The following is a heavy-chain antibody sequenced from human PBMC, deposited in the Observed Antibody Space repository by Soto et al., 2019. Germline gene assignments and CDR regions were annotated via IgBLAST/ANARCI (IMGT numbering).Heavy chain of an antibody. J-gene: IGHJ4*02. CDR2: IDPSDSYT. D-gene: IGHD3-22*01. Sequence: PGESLKISCKGSGYSFTSYWISWVRQMPGKGLEWMGRIDPSDSYTNYSPSFQGHVTISADKSISTAYLQWSSLKASDTAMYYCARGDYDILTRYYYDSSGYSGYWGQGTLVTVSS. CDR1: GYSFTSYW. CDR3: ARGDYDILTRYYYDSSGYSGY. V-gene: IGHV5-10-1*01.